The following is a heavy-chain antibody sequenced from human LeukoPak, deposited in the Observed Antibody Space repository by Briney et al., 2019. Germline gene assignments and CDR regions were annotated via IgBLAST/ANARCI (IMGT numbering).Heavy chain of an antibody. D-gene: IGHD3-10*01. J-gene: IGHJ4*02. CDR2: ISGSGGST. V-gene: IGHV3-23*01. CDR1: GFTFSSYS. Sequence: GGSLRLSCAASGFTFSSYSMNWVRQAPGKGLEWVSAISGSGGSTYYADSVKGRFTISRDNSKNTLYLQMNSLRAEDTAVYYCAKVPNDNPTTYGSGSYYNPVYYFDYWGQGTLVTVSS. CDR3: AKVPNDNPTTYGSGSYYNPVYYFDY.